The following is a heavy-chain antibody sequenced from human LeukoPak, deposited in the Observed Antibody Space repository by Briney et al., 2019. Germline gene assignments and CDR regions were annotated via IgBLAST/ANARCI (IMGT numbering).Heavy chain of an antibody. CDR3: ARGGNRFGGFYFDY. CDR1: GGSLSSGYYY. Sequence: SETLSLTCTVSGGSLSSGYYYWSWIRQHPGKGLESIGFIHHSGRSRHNPSLKDRVAISVDTSKKQFALKLSSVTAADTAMYYCARGGNRFGGFYFDYWGQGIQVIVSS. CDR2: IHHSGRS. V-gene: IGHV4-31*03. J-gene: IGHJ4*02. D-gene: IGHD3-10*01.